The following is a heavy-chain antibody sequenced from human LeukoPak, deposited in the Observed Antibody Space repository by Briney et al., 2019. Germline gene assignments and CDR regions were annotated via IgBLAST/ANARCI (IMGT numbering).Heavy chain of an antibody. Sequence: SETLSLTCTVSGGSISTYYWSWIRQPPGKGLEWTGYTSYSGSTYYNPSLKSRVTISADTSKNQFSLTLGSVSATDTAVYYCVSPRGFSYGYFDYWGQGTLVTVSS. CDR3: VSPRGFSYGYFDY. D-gene: IGHD5-18*01. CDR2: TSYSGST. CDR1: GGSISTYY. J-gene: IGHJ4*02. V-gene: IGHV4-59*08.